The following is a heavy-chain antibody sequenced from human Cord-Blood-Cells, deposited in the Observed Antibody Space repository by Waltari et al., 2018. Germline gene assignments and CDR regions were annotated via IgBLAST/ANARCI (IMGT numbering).Heavy chain of an antibody. Sequence: QVQLQESGPGLVKPSETLSLTCTVSGGSISSYYWRWIRQPAGKGLEWIGRIYTSGSTNYNPSLKSRVTMSVDTSKNQFSLKLSSVTAADTAVYYCARDSDSSSWYWFDPWGQGTLVTVSS. J-gene: IGHJ5*02. D-gene: IGHD6-13*01. CDR2: IYTSGST. V-gene: IGHV4-4*07. CDR1: GGSISSYY. CDR3: ARDSDSSSWYWFDP.